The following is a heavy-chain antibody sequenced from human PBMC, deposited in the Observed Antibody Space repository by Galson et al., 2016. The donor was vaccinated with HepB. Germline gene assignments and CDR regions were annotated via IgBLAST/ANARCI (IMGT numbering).Heavy chain of an antibody. J-gene: IGHJ4*02. D-gene: IGHD2-15*01. V-gene: IGHV4-39*01. CDR2: IYYSGST. Sequence: ETLSLTCIVSGGSISSHNYYWGWIRQPPGKGLEWIGSIYYSGSTYYNPSLKSRVTISVDTSNNQFSLKLSSVTAADTAVYYCARVRGYCSGGSCRHHFDYWGQGTLVTVSS. CDR3: ARVRGYCSGGSCRHHFDY. CDR1: GGSISSHNYY.